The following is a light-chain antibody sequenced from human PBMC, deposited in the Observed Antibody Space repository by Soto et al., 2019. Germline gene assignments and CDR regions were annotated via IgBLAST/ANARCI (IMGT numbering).Light chain of an antibody. V-gene: IGLV2-11*01. CDR1: SSDVGGYNY. J-gene: IGLJ1*01. CDR2: DVS. Sequence: QSLLTQPRSVSGSPGQSVTISCTGTSSDVGGYNYVSWYQQHPGKAPKRMIYDVSKRPSGVADRFSGSKSGNTASLTISGLQAEDEADYYCCSYAGSYTYVFGSGTKVTVL. CDR3: CSYAGSYTYV.